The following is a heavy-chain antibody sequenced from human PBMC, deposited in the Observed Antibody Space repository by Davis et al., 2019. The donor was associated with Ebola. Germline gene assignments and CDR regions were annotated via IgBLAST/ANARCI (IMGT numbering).Heavy chain of an antibody. CDR2: ISGSGGST. J-gene: IGHJ4*02. CDR3: AADGGATQGFDY. V-gene: IGHV3-23*01. CDR1: GFTFSSYA. Sequence: GESLKISCAASGFTFSSYAMSWVRQAPGKGLEWVSAISGSGGSTYYADSVKGRFTISRDNSKNTLYLQMNSLRAEDTAVYYCAADGGATQGFDYWGQGTLVTVSS. D-gene: IGHD1-26*01.